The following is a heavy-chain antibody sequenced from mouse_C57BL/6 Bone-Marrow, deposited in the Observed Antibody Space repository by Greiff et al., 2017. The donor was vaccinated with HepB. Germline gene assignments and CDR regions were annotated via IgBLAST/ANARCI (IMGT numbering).Heavy chain of an antibody. CDR2: ISYSGST. Sequence: DVKLQESGPGMVKPSQSLSLTCTVTGYSITSGYDWHWIRHFPGNKLEWMGYISYSGSTNYNPSLKSRISITHDTSKNHFFLKLNSVTTEDTATYYCAREGLLGYYDYWGQGTTLTVSS. CDR3: AREGLLGYYDY. CDR1: GYSITSGYD. J-gene: IGHJ2*01. V-gene: IGHV3-1*01.